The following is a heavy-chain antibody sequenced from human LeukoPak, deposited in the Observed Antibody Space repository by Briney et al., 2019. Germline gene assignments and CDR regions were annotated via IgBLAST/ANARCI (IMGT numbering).Heavy chain of an antibody. CDR3: AVYSTSSGWFDP. V-gene: IGHV4-34*01. J-gene: IGHJ5*02. D-gene: IGHD6-6*01. CDR2: INHSGST. CDR1: GXSFSGYY. Sequence: PSETLSLTCAIYGXSFSGYYWSWIRQPPGKGLEWIGEINHSGSTNYNPSLKSRVTISVDTSKNQFSLKLSSVTAADTAVYYCAVYSTSSGWFDPWGQGTLVTVSS.